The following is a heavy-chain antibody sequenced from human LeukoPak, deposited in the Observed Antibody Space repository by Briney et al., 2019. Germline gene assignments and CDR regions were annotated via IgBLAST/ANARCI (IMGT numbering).Heavy chain of an antibody. CDR2: IYYSGST. CDR3: ARLWFGELTIDY. J-gene: IGHJ4*02. Sequence: SETLSLTCTVSGGSISSSSYYWSWIRQPPGKGLEWIGSIYYSGSTYYNPSLKSRVTISVDTSKNQFSLKLSSVTAADTAVYYCARLWFGELTIDYWGQGTLVTVSS. CDR1: GGSISSSSYY. V-gene: IGHV4-39*01. D-gene: IGHD3-10*01.